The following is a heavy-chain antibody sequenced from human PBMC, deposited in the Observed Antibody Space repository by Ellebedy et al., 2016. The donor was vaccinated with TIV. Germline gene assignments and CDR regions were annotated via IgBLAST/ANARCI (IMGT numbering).Heavy chain of an antibody. CDR1: GYRFTTYW. D-gene: IGHD7-27*01. V-gene: IGHV5-10-1*01. Sequence: KVSCKGSGYRFTTYWTNWVRQMPGKGLEWMGRIDPGDSNTNYSPSFQGHVTISADKSINTAYLQWSSLTASDSATYYCARQIELGYGLDVWGQGTTVTVSS. CDR2: IDPGDSNT. CDR3: ARQIELGYGLDV. J-gene: IGHJ6*02.